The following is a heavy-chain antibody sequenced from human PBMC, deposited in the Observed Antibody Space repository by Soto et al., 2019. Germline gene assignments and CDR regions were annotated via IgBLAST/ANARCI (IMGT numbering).Heavy chain of an antibody. CDR1: GFTFRTSA. J-gene: IGHJ4*02. CDR3: AKGRREYQLLSFDY. CDR2: TNSDDSK. V-gene: IGHV3-66*02. Sequence: GESLKISCAASGFTFRTSAMSWVRRAPGKGLEWVSGTNSDDSKYYADSVKGRSTISRDNSKNTLYLQMNSLRAEDTAVYYCAKGRREYQLLSFDYWGQGTLVTVSS. D-gene: IGHD2-2*01.